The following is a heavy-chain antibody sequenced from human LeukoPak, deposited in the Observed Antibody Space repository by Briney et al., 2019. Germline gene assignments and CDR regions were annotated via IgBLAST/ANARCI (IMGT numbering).Heavy chain of an antibody. CDR2: ISSSSSYI. Sequence: PGGSLRLSCAASGFTFSSYSMNWVRQAPGKGLEWVSSISSSSSYIYYADSVKGRFTISRDNAKNSLYLQMNSLRAEDTAVYYCARASLYSSSSPGYFDYWGQGTLVTVSS. D-gene: IGHD6-6*01. J-gene: IGHJ4*02. V-gene: IGHV3-21*01. CDR3: ARASLYSSSSPGYFDY. CDR1: GFTFSSYS.